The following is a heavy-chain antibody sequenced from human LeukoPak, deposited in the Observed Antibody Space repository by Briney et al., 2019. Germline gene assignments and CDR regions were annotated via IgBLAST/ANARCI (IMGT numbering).Heavy chain of an antibody. CDR3: ARDGGGIIFLGYWFDP. V-gene: IGHV1-2*02. CDR2: INPNSGGT. J-gene: IGHJ5*02. D-gene: IGHD3-10*01. CDR1: GYTFTGYY. Sequence: ASVKVSCKASGYTFTGYYMHWVRQAPGQGLEWMGWINPNSGGTNYAQKFQGRVTMTRDTSISTAYMELSRLRSDDTAVYYCARDGGGIIFLGYWFDPWGQGTLVTVSS.